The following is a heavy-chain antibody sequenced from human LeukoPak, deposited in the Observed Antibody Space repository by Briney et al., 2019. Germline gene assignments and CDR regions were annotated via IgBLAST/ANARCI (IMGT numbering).Heavy chain of an antibody. CDR3: AREYSGSYCAFDI. CDR2: IGSSGSTI. J-gene: IGHJ3*02. Sequence: GGSLRLSCAASGFTFSSYEMNWVRQAPGKGLEWVSYIGSSGSTIYYADSVKGRFTISRDNAKNSLYLQMNTLRAEDTAVYYCAREYSGSYCAFDIWGQGTMVTVSS. V-gene: IGHV3-48*03. D-gene: IGHD1-26*01. CDR1: GFTFSSYE.